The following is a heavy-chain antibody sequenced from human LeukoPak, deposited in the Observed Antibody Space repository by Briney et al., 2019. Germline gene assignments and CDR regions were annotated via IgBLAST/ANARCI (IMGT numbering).Heavy chain of an antibody. CDR1: GYTFSNFG. D-gene: IGHD2-2*01. V-gene: IGHV1-18*01. Sequence: ASVRVSCKASGYTFSNFGVNWVRQAPGQGLEWMGWVSGNNDNPNYGQKFQGRFTVTTDSSTNTAYMELRNLRFDDTAVYYCARDGTSTDDYWGQGTLVTVSS. CDR3: ARDGTSTDDY. CDR2: VSGNNDNP. J-gene: IGHJ4*02.